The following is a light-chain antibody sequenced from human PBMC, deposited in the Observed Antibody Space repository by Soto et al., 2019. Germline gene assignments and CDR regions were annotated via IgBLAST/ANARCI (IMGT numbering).Light chain of an antibody. J-gene: IGLJ2*01. Sequence: SYELTQPPSVSVSPGQTASITCSGDKVGDKYACWYQQKPGQSPVLVIYKDSKRPSEIPERFSGSNSGTTATLTISGTQAMGEAACSCQAWDSSTVVFGVETKITVL. CDR1: KVGDKY. CDR3: QAWDSSTVV. CDR2: KDS. V-gene: IGLV3-1*01.